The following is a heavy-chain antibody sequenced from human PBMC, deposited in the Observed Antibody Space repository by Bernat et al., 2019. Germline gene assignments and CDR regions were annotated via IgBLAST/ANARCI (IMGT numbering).Heavy chain of an antibody. CDR2: IYSGGST. V-gene: IGHV3-53*05. J-gene: IGHJ4*02. Sequence: EVQLVETGGGLIQPGGSLRLSCAASGFTVSSNYMSWVRQAPGKGLEWVSVIYSGGSTYYADSVKGRFTISRDNSKNTLYLQMNSLRAEDTAVYYCASRWKYYGSGSYEPYYFDYWGQGTLVTVSS. CDR1: GFTVSSNY. CDR3: ASRWKYYGSGSYEPYYFDY. D-gene: IGHD3-10*01.